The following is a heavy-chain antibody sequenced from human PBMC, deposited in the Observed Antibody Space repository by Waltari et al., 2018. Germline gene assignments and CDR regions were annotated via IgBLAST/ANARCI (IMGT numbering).Heavy chain of an antibody. CDR3: ATYIGASVGTAAFDV. J-gene: IGHJ3*01. D-gene: IGHD5-12*01. Sequence: GWIRQPPGQGLEWIGTISYAGTTYTNPSLRSRLTMSRDTSKNQFSLTLGSTTAADTAVYYCATYIGASVGTAAFDVWGQGTMVTVSS. V-gene: IGHV4-39*01. CDR2: ISYAGTT.